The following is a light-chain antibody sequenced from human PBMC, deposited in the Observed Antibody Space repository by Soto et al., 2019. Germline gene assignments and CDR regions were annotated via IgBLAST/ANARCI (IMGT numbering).Light chain of an antibody. CDR1: QTISSW. CDR2: KAS. J-gene: IGKJ1*01. Sequence: DVHMTQSASPLTGSVGARFTITCRARQTISSWLAWYQQKPGKAPKLLIYKASTLKSGVPSRFSGSGSGTEFTLTISSLQPDDFATYYCQHYNSYSEAFGQGTNVDI. V-gene: IGKV1-5*03. CDR3: QHYNSYSEA.